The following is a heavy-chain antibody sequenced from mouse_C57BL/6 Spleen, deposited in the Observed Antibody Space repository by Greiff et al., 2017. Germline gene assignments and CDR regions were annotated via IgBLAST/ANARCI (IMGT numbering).Heavy chain of an antibody. CDR1: GYSITSGYY. V-gene: IGHV3-6*01. D-gene: IGHD1-1*01. Sequence: VQLKESGPGLVKPSQSLSLTCSVTGYSITSGYYWNWIRQFPGNKLEWMGYISYDGSNNYNPSLKNRISITRDTSKNQFFLKLNSVTTEDTATYYCARGDDYYGSSSYFDYWGQGTTLTVSS. CDR3: ARGDDYYGSSSYFDY. J-gene: IGHJ2*01. CDR2: ISYDGSN.